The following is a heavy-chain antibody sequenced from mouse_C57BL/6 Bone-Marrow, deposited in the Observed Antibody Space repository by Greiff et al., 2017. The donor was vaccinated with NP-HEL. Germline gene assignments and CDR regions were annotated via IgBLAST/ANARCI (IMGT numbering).Heavy chain of an antibody. CDR1: GFSLTSYG. J-gene: IGHJ3*01. CDR3: ARRGGGYYFCAY. CDR2: IWSGGST. D-gene: IGHD2-3*01. Sequence: QVTLKESGPGLVQPSQSLSITCTVSGFSLTSYGVHWVRQSPGKGLEWLGVIWSGGSTDYNAAFISRLSISKDNSKSQVFFKMNSLQADDTAIYYCARRGGGYYFCAYWGQGTLVTVSA. V-gene: IGHV2-2*01.